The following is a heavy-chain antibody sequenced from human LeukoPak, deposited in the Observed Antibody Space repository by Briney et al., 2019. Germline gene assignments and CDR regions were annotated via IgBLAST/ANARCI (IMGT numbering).Heavy chain of an antibody. V-gene: IGHV3-21*01. Sequence: PGGSLRLSCAASGFTFSSYALSWVRQAPGKGLEWVSSIDRSSYIYYADSVKGRFTISRDNAKNSLYLQLNSLRAEDTAAYYCARAVYGSGSYGTYYFFYGIDVWGKGTTVTVSS. CDR1: GFTFSSYA. J-gene: IGHJ6*04. CDR3: ARAVYGSGSYGTYYFFYGIDV. CDR2: IDRSSYI. D-gene: IGHD3-10*01.